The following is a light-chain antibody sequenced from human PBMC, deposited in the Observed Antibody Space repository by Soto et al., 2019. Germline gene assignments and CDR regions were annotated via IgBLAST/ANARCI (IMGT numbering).Light chain of an antibody. CDR3: SSYAGSPYV. CDR2: EVS. V-gene: IGLV2-8*01. CDR1: SRDVGGYNY. J-gene: IGLJ1*01. Sequence: QAVMAQPPSASGSPGQAVTISCTGTSRDVGGYNYVSWYQQHPGKAPKLMIYEVSKRPSGVPDRFSGSKSGNTASLTVSGLQAEDEADYYCSSYAGSPYVFGTGTKVTVL.